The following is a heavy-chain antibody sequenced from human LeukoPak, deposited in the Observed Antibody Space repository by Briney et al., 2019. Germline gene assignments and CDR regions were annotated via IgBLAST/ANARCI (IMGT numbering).Heavy chain of an antibody. Sequence: ASVKVSCRASGYSFTDYYMHWVRQAPGQGLEWMGWINPKSGGTNYAQNFQGRVTMARDTSITTVYMELSSLTSDDTAVYYCARDAGDNWFDPWGQGTLVTVSS. J-gene: IGHJ5*02. CDR3: ARDAGDNWFDP. CDR1: GYSFTDYY. D-gene: IGHD3-10*01. CDR2: INPKSGGT. V-gene: IGHV1-2*02.